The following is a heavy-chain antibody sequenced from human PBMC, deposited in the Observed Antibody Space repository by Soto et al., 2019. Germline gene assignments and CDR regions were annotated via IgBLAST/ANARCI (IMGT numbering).Heavy chain of an antibody. CDR2: ISSGSSYI. CDR3: SRGKWELPY. J-gene: IGHJ4*02. CDR1: GFTFSNAW. V-gene: IGHV3-21*01. Sequence: GGSLRLSCADSGFTFSNAWMSWVRQAPGKGLEWVSSISSGSSYIYYADSVKGRFTISRDNAKNSLYLQMNSLRAEDTAVYYCSRGKWELPYWGQGTLVTVSS. D-gene: IGHD1-26*01.